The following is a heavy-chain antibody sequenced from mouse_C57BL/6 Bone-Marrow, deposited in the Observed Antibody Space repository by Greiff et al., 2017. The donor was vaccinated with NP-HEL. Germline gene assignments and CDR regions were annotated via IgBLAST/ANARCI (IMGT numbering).Heavy chain of an antibody. CDR3: AWYFDY. CDR1: GFTFSSYG. V-gene: IGHV5-6*01. CDR2: ISSGGSYT. Sequence: VQLKESGGDLVKPGGSLKLSCAASGFTFSSYGMSWVRQTPDKRLEWVATISSGGSYTYYPDSVKGRFTISRDNAKNTLYLQMSSLKSEDTAMYYCAWYFDYWGQGTTLTVSS. J-gene: IGHJ2*01.